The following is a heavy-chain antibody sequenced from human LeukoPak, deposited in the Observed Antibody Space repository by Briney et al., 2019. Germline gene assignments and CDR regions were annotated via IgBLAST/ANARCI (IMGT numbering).Heavy chain of an antibody. CDR2: ISSSSSYI. CDR3: ASRYSSELN. Sequence: AGGSLRLSCAASGFTFSSYSMNWVRQAPGKGLEWVSSISSSSSYIYYADSVKGRLTISRDNAKNSLYLQMNSLRAEDTAVYYCASRYSSELNWGQGTLVTVSS. CDR1: GFTFSSYS. D-gene: IGHD6-19*01. J-gene: IGHJ4*02. V-gene: IGHV3-21*01.